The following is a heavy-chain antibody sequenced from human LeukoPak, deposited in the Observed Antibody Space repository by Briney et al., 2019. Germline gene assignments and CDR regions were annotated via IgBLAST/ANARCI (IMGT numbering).Heavy chain of an antibody. V-gene: IGHV3-23*01. Sequence: GGSLRLSCAASGFTFSSYAMSWVRQAPGKGLEWVPAISGSGGSAYYADSVKGRFTISRDNSKNTLYLQMNSLRAEDTAVYYCAKDLGGMVRGVFDYWGQGTLVTVSS. CDR1: GFTFSSYA. D-gene: IGHD3-10*01. CDR2: ISGSGGSA. CDR3: AKDLGGMVRGVFDY. J-gene: IGHJ4*02.